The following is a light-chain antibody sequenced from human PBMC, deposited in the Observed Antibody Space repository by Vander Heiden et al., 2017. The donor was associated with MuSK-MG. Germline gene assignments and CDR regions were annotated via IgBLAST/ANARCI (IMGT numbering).Light chain of an antibody. CDR1: SSNIGSNY. J-gene: IGLJ2*01. CDR2: RNN. CDR3: AAWDDSLSGVV. Sequence: QSVLTQPPSASGTPGQRVTISCSGSSSNIGSNYVYWYQQLPGTAPKRLSYRNNQRPSGVPDRFSGSKSGTSAYLAIRGLRSEDEAEYYGAAWDDSLSGVVFGGGTKLTVL. V-gene: IGLV1-47*01.